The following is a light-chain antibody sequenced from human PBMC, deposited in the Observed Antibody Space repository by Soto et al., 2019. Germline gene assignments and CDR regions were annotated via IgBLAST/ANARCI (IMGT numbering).Light chain of an antibody. CDR1: QSISSN. Sequence: VMTQSPATLSVSPGERATLSCRASQSISSNLAWYQHKPGQAPRLLIYDASTRATGIPARFSGSGSGTEFTLTISSLQSEDFTLYYCQQYNNWPRTFGQGTKVDTK. CDR3: QQYNNWPRT. J-gene: IGKJ1*01. CDR2: DAS. V-gene: IGKV3-15*01.